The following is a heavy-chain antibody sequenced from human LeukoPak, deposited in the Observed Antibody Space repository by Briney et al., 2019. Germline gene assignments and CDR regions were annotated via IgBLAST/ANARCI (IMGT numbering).Heavy chain of an antibody. D-gene: IGHD3-10*01. CDR1: GFTFDNYG. CDR2: TNWNGGST. CDR3: ARGRGSGSYNSIHY. Sequence: GGSLRLSCAASGFTFDNYGMSWVRQAPGKRLEWVSGTNWNGGSTGYADSVKGRFTISRDNAKNSLYLQMNSLRVEDTPSYYCARGRGSGSYNSIHYWGQGTLVTVSS. V-gene: IGHV3-20*04. J-gene: IGHJ4*02.